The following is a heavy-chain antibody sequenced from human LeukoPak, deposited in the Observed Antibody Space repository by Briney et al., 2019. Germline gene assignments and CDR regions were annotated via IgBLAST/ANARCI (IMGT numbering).Heavy chain of an antibody. D-gene: IGHD2-2*02. CDR3: ARHGNAVVPAAIDY. CDR1: GGSISSSSYY. Sequence: SETLSLTCTVSGGSISSSSYYWGWIRQPPGKGLEWIGSIYYSGSTYYNPSLKSRVTISVDTSKNQFSLKLSSVTAADTAVYYCARHGNAVVPAAIDYWGQGTLVTVSS. CDR2: IYYSGST. J-gene: IGHJ4*02. V-gene: IGHV4-39*01.